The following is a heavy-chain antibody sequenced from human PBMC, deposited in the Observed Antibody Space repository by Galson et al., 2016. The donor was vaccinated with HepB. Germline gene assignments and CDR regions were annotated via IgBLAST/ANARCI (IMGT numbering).Heavy chain of an antibody. CDR3: ATDDYCSGSRCFYDGY. Sequence: SLRLSCAGDGFSLSDARMHWVRQAPGKGLEWVGRIKRTNDGGTTDYATPVKGRFIISKDDSKNTLHLQMIGLKTEDTAVYYCATDDYCSGSRCFYDGYWGQGALVTVSS. CDR1: GFSLSDAR. CDR2: IKRTNDGGTT. J-gene: IGHJ4*02. V-gene: IGHV3-15*07. D-gene: IGHD2/OR15-2a*01.